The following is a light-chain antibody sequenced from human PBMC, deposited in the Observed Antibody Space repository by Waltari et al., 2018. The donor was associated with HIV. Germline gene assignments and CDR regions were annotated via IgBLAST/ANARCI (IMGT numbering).Light chain of an antibody. CDR1: SPNIGENYA. Sequence: QSVLTQPPSVSGPPGQRVTISCTGSSPNIGENYAVHWSQQLPAPATKLLTYGNSNRPSGVPDRFSGSKSGTSASLAITGLQAEDEAHYYCQSYDSSLRGYVFGTGTKVTVL. V-gene: IGLV1-40*01. CDR2: GNS. J-gene: IGLJ1*01. CDR3: QSYDSSLRGYV.